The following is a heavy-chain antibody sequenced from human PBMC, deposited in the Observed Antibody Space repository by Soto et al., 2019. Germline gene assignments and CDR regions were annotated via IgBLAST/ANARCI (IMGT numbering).Heavy chain of an antibody. V-gene: IGHV1-69*01. CDR1: GGTFSSYA. CDR2: IIPIFGTA. CDR3: ARGAWAYDFWRGYPYYYYCMDV. Sequence: QVQLVQSGAEVKKPGSSVKVSCKASGGTFSSYAISWVRQAPGQGLEWMGGIIPIFGTANYAQKFQGRVTITADESTSTAYMELRSLRSEDTAVYYCARGAWAYDFWRGYPYYYYCMDVWGQGTTVTVSS. J-gene: IGHJ6*02. D-gene: IGHD3-3*01.